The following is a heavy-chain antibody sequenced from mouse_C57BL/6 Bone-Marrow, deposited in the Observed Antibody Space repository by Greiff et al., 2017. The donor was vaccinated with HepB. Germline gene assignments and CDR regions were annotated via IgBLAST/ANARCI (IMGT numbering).Heavy chain of an antibody. J-gene: IGHJ4*01. D-gene: IGHD4-1*01. CDR1: GYTFTSYW. CDR3: ARLGPVMDY. V-gene: IGHV1-69*01. CDR2: IDPSDSYT. Sequence: QVQLKQPGAELVMPGASVKLSCKASGYTFTSYWMHWVKQRPGQGLEWIGEIDPSDSYTNYNQKFKGKSTLTVDKSSSTAYMQLSSLTSEDSAVYYCARLGPVMDYWGQGTSVTVSS.